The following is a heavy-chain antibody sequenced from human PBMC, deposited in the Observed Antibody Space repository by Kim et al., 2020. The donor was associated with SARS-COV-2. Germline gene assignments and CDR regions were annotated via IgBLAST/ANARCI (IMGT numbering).Heavy chain of an antibody. CDR1: GFTFSSYA. D-gene: IGHD6-13*01. J-gene: IGHJ4*02. Sequence: ASGFTFSSYAMGWVRPAPGKGLEWVSAISGSGGSTYYADSVKGRFTISRDNSKNTLYLQMNSLRAEDTAVYYCAKGYSSSWCFDYWGQGTLAT. CDR2: ISGSGGST. CDR3: AKGYSSSWCFDY. V-gene: IGHV3-23*01.